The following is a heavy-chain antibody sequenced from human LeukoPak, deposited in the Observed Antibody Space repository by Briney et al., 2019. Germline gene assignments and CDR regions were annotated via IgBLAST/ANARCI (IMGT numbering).Heavy chain of an antibody. CDR1: GGSISSGGYY. V-gene: IGHV4-31*03. J-gene: IGHJ2*01. CDR3: ASYGSGWYFDL. Sequence: SETLSLTCTVSGGSISSGGYYWSWIRQHPGKGLEWIGYIYDSGSTYYKPSLRSRVTISGDTSKNQFSLKLSSVSDADTAVYYCASYGSGWYFDLWGRGTLVTVSS. D-gene: IGHD3-10*01. CDR2: IYDSGST.